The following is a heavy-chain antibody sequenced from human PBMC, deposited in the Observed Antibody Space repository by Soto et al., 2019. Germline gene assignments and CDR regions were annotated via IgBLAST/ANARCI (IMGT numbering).Heavy chain of an antibody. Sequence: LGESLKISCKGSGYSFTSYWIGWVRQMPGRGLEWMGIIYPGDSDTRYSPSFQGQVTISADKSISTAYLQWSSLKASDTAMYYCARQEGLAYCGGDCYSFYAFDIWGQGTMVTVSS. J-gene: IGHJ3*02. CDR3: ARQEGLAYCGGDCYSFYAFDI. D-gene: IGHD2-21*02. V-gene: IGHV5-51*01. CDR2: IYPGDSDT. CDR1: GYSFTSYW.